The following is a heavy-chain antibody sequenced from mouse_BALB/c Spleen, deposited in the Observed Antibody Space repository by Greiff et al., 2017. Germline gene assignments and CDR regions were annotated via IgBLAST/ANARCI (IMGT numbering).Heavy chain of an antibody. Sequence: EVKLMESGGGLVKPGGSLKLSCAASGFTFSSYTMSWVRQTPEKRLEWVATISSGGSYTYYPASVKGRFTISRDNAKNPLYLQMSSLKSEDTAMYYGARDQTGTPAWFAYWGQGTLVTVSA. J-gene: IGHJ3*01. V-gene: IGHV5-6-4*01. CDR2: ISSGGSYT. D-gene: IGHD4-1*01. CDR1: GFTFSSYT. CDR3: ARDQTGTPAWFAY.